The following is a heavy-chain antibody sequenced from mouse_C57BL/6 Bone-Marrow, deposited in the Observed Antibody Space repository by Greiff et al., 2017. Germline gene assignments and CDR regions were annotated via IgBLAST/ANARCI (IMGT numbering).Heavy chain of an antibody. V-gene: IGHV1-47*01. D-gene: IGHD2-1*01. J-gene: IGHJ2*01. CDR3: ARGGKYGRYYFDY. CDR1: GYPFTTYP. CDR2: FHPHNDDT. Sequence: QVQLQQSGAELVKPGASVQLSCKASGYPFTTYPLEWMKQNPGKSLAWIGHFHPHNDDTKYNEQFKGKATLTVEKSSSTGYLELSRLTSDDSAVFDWARGGKYGRYYFDYWGQGTTLTVAA.